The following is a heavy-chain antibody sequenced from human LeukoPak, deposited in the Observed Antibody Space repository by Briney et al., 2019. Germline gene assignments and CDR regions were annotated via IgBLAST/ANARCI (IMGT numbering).Heavy chain of an antibody. V-gene: IGHV3-21*01. CDR3: ARGRTVAGTDY. Sequence: SGGSLRLSCAASGFTFSSYSMNWVRQAARKGLEWVSSISSSSSYIYYADSVKGRFTISRDNAKNSLYLQMNSLRAEDTAVYYCARGRTVAGTDYWGQGTLVTVSS. J-gene: IGHJ4*02. D-gene: IGHD6-19*01. CDR1: GFTFSSYS. CDR2: ISSSSSYI.